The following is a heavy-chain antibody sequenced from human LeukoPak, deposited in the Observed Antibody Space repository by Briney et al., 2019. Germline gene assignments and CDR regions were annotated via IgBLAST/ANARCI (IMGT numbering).Heavy chain of an antibody. CDR2: LHYDGNNY. V-gene: IGHV3-30*02. J-gene: IGHJ4*02. D-gene: IGHD2/OR15-2a*01. Sequence: GGSMRLSCAASGFTFSTYGIHWVRQAPGKGLEWVTYLHYDGNNYNGYADSVKGRFTVSRDISKNTVYLQMDSLRADDTAVYYCARDHSTDQRPFDYWGQGTLVTVSS. CDR3: ARDHSTDQRPFDY. CDR1: GFTFSTYG.